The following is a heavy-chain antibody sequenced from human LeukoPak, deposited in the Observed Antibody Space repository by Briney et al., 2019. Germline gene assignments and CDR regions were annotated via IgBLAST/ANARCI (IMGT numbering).Heavy chain of an antibody. Sequence: TSSETLSLTCTVSGGSISSYYWSWIRQPPGKGLEWIGYIYYSGSTNYDPSLKSRVTISVDTSKNQFSLKLSSVTAADTAVYYCARGTEYSSTSCCHYYYYGMDVWGQGTTVTVSS. CDR1: GGSISSYY. J-gene: IGHJ6*02. CDR3: ARGTEYSSTSCCHYYYYGMDV. CDR2: IYYSGST. D-gene: IGHD2-2*01. V-gene: IGHV4-59*08.